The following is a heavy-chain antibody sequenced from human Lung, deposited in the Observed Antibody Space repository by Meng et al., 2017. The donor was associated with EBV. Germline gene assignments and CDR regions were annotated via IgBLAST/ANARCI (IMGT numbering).Heavy chain of an antibody. CDR2: IYYSGST. Sequence: VQLQESGPGPVKPPQTLSLTCTVSGGSISSANHYWSWIRQHPGKGLEYIGYIYYSGSTYYNPSLKSRVIISVDTSKNQFSLRLNSVTAADTAVYYCASLYGDSSVWYLDLWGRGTLVTVSS. CDR3: ASLYGDSSVWYLDL. CDR1: GGSISSANHY. D-gene: IGHD4-17*01. J-gene: IGHJ2*01. V-gene: IGHV4-31*03.